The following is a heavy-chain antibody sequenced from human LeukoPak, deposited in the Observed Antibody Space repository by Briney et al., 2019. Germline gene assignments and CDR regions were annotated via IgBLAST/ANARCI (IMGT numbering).Heavy chain of an antibody. J-gene: IGHJ4*02. Sequence: PSETLSLTCSVSGGSISTYYWSWIRQPPGKGLEWIGYIDYSGSTNYNPSLKSRVAISVDTSKNQFSLKLISVTAADTAVYYCARQNTLVAHFVYWGQGTLVTVSS. CDR2: IDYSGST. CDR1: GGSISTYY. CDR3: ARQNTLVAHFVY. V-gene: IGHV4-59*01. D-gene: IGHD4-23*01.